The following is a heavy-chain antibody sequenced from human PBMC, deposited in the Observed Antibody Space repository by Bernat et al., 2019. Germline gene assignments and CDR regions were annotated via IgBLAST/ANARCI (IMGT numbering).Heavy chain of an antibody. CDR3: WRADFDYVWGGWRTFDY. CDR2: ISYDGSNK. Sequence: QVQLVESGGGVVQPGRSLRLSCAASGFTFSSYAMHWVRQAPGKGLEWVAVISYDGSNKYYADSVKGRFTISRDNSKNTLYLQMNSLRAEDTAVYYCWRADFDYVWGGWRTFDYWGQGTLVTVSS. D-gene: IGHD3-16*01. J-gene: IGHJ4*02. V-gene: IGHV3-30*01. CDR1: GFTFSSYA.